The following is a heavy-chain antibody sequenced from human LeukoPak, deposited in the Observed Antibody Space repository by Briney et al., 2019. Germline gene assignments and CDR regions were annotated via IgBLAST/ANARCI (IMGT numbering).Heavy chain of an antibody. CDR3: ARGRLAYCGGDCYYPLDY. CDR2: ISSSSSYI. Sequence: GGSLRLSCAASGFTFSSYTMNWVRQAPGKGLEWVSSISSSSSYIYYADSVKGRFTISRDNAKNSLYLQMNSLRAEDTAVYYCARGRLAYCGGDCYYPLDYWGQGTLVTVSS. D-gene: IGHD2-21*01. J-gene: IGHJ4*02. V-gene: IGHV3-21*04. CDR1: GFTFSSYT.